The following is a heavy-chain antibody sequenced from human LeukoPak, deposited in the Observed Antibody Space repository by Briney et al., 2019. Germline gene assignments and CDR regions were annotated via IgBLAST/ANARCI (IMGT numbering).Heavy chain of an antibody. CDR2: IWYDGTNK. V-gene: IGHV3-33*06. CDR3: AKPPEVGATVAYFDY. J-gene: IGHJ4*02. D-gene: IGHD1-26*01. CDR1: GFTFSTYG. Sequence: GRSLRLSCAASGFTFSTYGMHWVRQAPGRGLEWVAVIWYDGTNKYYGDSVKGRFTISRDNSKNTLYLQMNSLRAEDTAVYYCAKPPEVGATVAYFDYWGQGTLVTVSS.